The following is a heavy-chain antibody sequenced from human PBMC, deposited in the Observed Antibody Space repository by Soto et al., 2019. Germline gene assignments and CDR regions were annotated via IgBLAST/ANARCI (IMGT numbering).Heavy chain of an antibody. D-gene: IGHD3-22*01. CDR3: ARDSSYYDSSGYYLPY. J-gene: IGHJ4*02. CDR1: GYTFTSYG. CDR2: ISAYNVNT. Sequence: ASVKVSCKASGYTFTSYGISWVRQAPGQGLEWMGWISAYNVNTNYAKKLQGRVTMTTDTSTSTAYMELRSLRSDDTAVYYCARDSSYYDSSGYYLPYWGQGTLVTVSS. V-gene: IGHV1-18*04.